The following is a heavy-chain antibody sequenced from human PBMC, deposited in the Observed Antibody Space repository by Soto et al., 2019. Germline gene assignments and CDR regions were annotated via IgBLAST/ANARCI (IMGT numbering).Heavy chain of an antibody. CDR2: INPSGGST. Sequence: ASVKVSCKASGYTFTSYYMHWVRQAPGQGLEWMGIINPSGGSTSYAQKFQGRVTMTRDTSTSTVYMELSSLRSEDTAVYYCARGGRRQWLVHYYYYGMDVWGQGTTVTVSS. CDR1: GYTFTSYY. D-gene: IGHD6-19*01. CDR3: ARGGRRQWLVHYYYYGMDV. J-gene: IGHJ6*02. V-gene: IGHV1-46*01.